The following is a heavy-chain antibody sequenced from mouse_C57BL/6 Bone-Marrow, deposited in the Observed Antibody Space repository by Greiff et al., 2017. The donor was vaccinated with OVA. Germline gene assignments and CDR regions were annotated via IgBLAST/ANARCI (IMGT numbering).Heavy chain of an antibody. Sequence: EVQLVESGGGLVKPGGSLKLSCAASGFTFSDYGMHWVRQAPEKGLEWVAYISSGSSTIYYADTVKGRFTISRDNAKNTLFLQMTSLRSEDPAMYYCARINYWYFDVWGTGTTVTVSS. CDR2: ISSGSSTI. CDR1: GFTFSDYG. J-gene: IGHJ1*03. V-gene: IGHV5-17*01. CDR3: ARINYWYFDV.